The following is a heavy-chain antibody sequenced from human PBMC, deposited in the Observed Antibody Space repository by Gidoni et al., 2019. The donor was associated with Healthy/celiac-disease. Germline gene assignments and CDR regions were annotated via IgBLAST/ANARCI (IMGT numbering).Heavy chain of an antibody. CDR3: AKALTRWRAAAGRHYYYYYGMDV. CDR2: ISYDGINK. V-gene: IGHV3-30*18. Sequence: QVQLVESGGGVVQPGRSLRLSCAASGFTFSSYGMHWVRQAPGKGLEWVAVISYDGINKYYADSVKGRFTISRDNSKNTLYLQMNSLRAEDTAVYYCAKALTRWRAAAGRHYYYYYGMDVWGQGTTVTVSS. D-gene: IGHD6-13*01. J-gene: IGHJ6*02. CDR1: GFTFSSYG.